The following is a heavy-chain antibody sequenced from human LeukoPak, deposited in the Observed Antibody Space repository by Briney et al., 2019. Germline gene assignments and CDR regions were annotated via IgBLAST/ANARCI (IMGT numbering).Heavy chain of an antibody. CDR3: ARTLRGSEGGAFDP. J-gene: IGHJ5*02. D-gene: IGHD3-10*01. V-gene: IGHV4-59*11. CDR1: GGSMRTHF. CDR2: VNDGGST. Sequence: PSETLSLTCTASGGSMRTHFWSWIRQPPGKALEWIAYVNDGGSTSYHPSLQSRVAISVDTSKSQFSLRLTSVTAADTAVYYCARTLRGSEGGAFDPWGQGTLVTVSS.